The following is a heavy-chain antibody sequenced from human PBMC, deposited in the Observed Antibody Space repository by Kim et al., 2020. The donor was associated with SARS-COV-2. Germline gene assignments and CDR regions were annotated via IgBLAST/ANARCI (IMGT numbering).Heavy chain of an antibody. CDR3: ARVRSSAAMVPPGGMDV. CDR1: GFTFSSYW. D-gene: IGHD5-18*01. V-gene: IGHV3-7*01. J-gene: IGHJ6*02. Sequence: GGSLRLSCAASGFTFSSYWMSWVRQAPGKGLEWVANIKQDGSEKYYVDSVKGRFTISRDNAKNSLYLQMNSLRAEDTAVYYCARVRSSAAMVPPGGMDVWGQGTTVTVSS. CDR2: IKQDGSEK.